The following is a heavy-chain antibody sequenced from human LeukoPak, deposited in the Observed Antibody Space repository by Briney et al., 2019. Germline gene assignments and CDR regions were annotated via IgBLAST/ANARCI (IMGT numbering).Heavy chain of an antibody. CDR1: GFTFSSYA. CDR2: ISGSGGST. Sequence: QPGGSLRLSCAASGFTFSSYAMSWVRQAPGKGLEWVSGISGSGGSTYYADSVKGRFTISRDNSKNTLYLQMNSLRAEDTAVYYCAKPQDYYDSSGYHYVSYFDYWGQGTLVTVSS. CDR3: AKPQDYYDSSGYHYVSYFDY. V-gene: IGHV3-23*01. J-gene: IGHJ4*02. D-gene: IGHD3-22*01.